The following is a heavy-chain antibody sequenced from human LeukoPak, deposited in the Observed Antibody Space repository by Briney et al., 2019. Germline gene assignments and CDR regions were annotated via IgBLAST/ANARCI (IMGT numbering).Heavy chain of an antibody. Sequence: GGSLRLSCAASGFTFSSYGMPWVRQAPGKGLEWVAVISYDGSNKYYADSVKGRFTISRDNSKNTLYLQMNSLRAEDTAVYYCASPIPGGMDVWGQGTTVTVSS. CDR2: ISYDGSNK. J-gene: IGHJ6*02. CDR1: GFTFSSYG. CDR3: ASPIPGGMDV. V-gene: IGHV3-30*03.